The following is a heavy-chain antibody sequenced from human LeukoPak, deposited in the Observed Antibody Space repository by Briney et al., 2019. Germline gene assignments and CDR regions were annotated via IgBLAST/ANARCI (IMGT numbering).Heavy chain of an antibody. CDR2: IYADGGR. D-gene: IGHD1-26*01. CDR1: GFSVSGHY. CDR3: TKGLVGALAFEY. Sequence: PGGSLRLSCAASGFSVSGHYMNWVRQAPGKGLEWVSVIYADGGRYYADSVKSRFTISRDNSNNILSLQMNSLRVEDTAVYYCTKGLVGALAFEYWGQGTLVTVSS. V-gene: IGHV3-53*01. J-gene: IGHJ4*02.